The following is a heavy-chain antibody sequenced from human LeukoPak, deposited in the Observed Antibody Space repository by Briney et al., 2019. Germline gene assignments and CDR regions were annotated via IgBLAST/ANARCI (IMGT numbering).Heavy chain of an antibody. D-gene: IGHD2-21*02. CDR1: GFTFNVYN. J-gene: IGHJ4*02. CDR3: AKARLVVTAMDY. Sequence: TGGSLRLSCAASGFTFNVYNMIWVRQAPGKGLEWVSSISTSSSYIYYADSVKGRFTISRDNAKKSLYLQMNSLRAEDTAIYYCAKARLVVTAMDYWGQGTLVTVSS. V-gene: IGHV3-21*04. CDR2: ISTSSSYI.